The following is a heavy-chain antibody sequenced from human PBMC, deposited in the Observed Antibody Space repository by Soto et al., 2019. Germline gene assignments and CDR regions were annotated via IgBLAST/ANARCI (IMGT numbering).Heavy chain of an antibody. D-gene: IGHD2-21*01. CDR3: VRGQYSAFDC. Sequence: QVQLHQSGPGLVKPSQTLSLTCAISGDSVSRTSVAWNWIRQSPSRGLEWLGRTYSRSKWNSDYAVSLRGRITINPDPSYCPFSLQLTSVTPEDTAVYYCVRGQYSAFDCWGQGTRVTVSS. J-gene: IGHJ4*02. CDR2: TYSRSKWNS. CDR1: GDSVSRTSVA. V-gene: IGHV6-1*01.